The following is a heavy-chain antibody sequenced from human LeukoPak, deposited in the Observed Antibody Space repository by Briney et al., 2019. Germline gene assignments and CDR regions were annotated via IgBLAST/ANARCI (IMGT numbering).Heavy chain of an antibody. CDR2: ISYTGST. CDR3: AKTAKYYHGSETYYFFEY. V-gene: IGHV4-61*05. Sequence: SETLSLTCTVSGGSISSSSYYWGWIRQPPGNGLEWIGYISYTGSTAYNSSLKSRVTISLDTSQNQFSLKLTSVTLADTAVYYCAKTAKYYHGSETYYFFEYWGQGTLVTVSS. J-gene: IGHJ4*02. CDR1: GGSISSSSYY. D-gene: IGHD3-10*01.